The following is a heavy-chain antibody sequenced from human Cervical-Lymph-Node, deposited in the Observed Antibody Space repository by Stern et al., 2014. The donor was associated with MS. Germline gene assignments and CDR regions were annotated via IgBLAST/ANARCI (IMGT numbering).Heavy chain of an antibody. CDR1: GYTFTGFF. V-gene: IGHV1-2*04. CDR2: INPNTGVT. D-gene: IGHD2-15*01. Sequence: VQLEESGAEVKKPGASVKVSCTASGYTFTGFFLHWVRQAPGQGLEWVGGINPNTGVTKSAQKFQGWVTLTRDTSINTVYMELNRLKSDDTAVFYCARGYPFFDNWGQGTLVTVSS. CDR3: ARGYPFFDN. J-gene: IGHJ4*02.